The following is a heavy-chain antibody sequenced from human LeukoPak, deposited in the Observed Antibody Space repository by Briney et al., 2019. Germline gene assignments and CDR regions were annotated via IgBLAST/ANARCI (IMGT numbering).Heavy chain of an antibody. CDR2: ISSSGSTI. J-gene: IGHJ5*02. CDR1: GFTFSDYY. D-gene: IGHD2-15*01. CDR3: ARDATIYCSGGSCYDGGRWFDP. Sequence: GGSLRLSCAASGFTFSDYYMSWIRQAPGKGLEWVSYISSSGSTIYYADSVKGRFTISRDNAKNSLYLQMNSLRAEDTAVYYCARDATIYCSGGSCYDGGRWFDPWGQGTLVTVSS. V-gene: IGHV3-11*01.